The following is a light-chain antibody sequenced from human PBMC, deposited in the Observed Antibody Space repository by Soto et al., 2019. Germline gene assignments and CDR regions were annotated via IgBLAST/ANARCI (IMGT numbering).Light chain of an antibody. J-gene: IGLJ1*01. CDR2: GVT. CDR3: SSFTTTYFYV. V-gene: IGLV2-14*01. CDR1: GGDIGAYNY. Sequence: QSALTQPASVSGSLGQSITLSCTGSGGDIGAYNYVSWYQQHPGKAPKLIIYGVTHRPSGVSSRFSASKSAYTASLTISALQAEGEADYYCSSFTTTYFYVFGPGTKVTVL.